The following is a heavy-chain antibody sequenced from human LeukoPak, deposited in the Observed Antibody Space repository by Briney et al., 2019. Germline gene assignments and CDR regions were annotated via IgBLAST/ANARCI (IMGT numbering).Heavy chain of an antibody. CDR2: SHYSGSS. CDR1: GASISSYY. Sequence: PSETLSLTCTVSGASISSYYWSWIRQPPGKGLEWIGYSHYSGSSNYNSSLKSRVTISVDTSKNQFSLKLSSVTAADTAVYYCARYDNSGYYSLDYWGQGALVTVSS. CDR3: ARYDNSGYYSLDY. J-gene: IGHJ4*02. D-gene: IGHD3-22*01. V-gene: IGHV4-59*08.